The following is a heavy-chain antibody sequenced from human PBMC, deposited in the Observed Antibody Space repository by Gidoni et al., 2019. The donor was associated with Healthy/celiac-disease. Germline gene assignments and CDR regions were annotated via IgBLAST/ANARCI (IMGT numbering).Heavy chain of an antibody. Sequence: STNYNPSLKSRVTISVDTSKNQFSLKLSSVTAADTAVYYCARGNYYDSSGYYFGAFFDYWGQGTLVTVSS. J-gene: IGHJ4*02. CDR2: ST. D-gene: IGHD3-22*01. V-gene: IGHV4-34*01. CDR3: ARGNYYDSSGYYFGAFFDY.